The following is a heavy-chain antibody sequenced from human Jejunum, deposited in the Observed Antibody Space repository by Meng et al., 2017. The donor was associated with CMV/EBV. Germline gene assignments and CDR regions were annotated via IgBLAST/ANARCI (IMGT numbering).Heavy chain of an antibody. CDR1: GYTFTNYG. CDR2: ISAYNGNT. J-gene: IGHJ4*02. V-gene: IGHV1-18*01. Sequence: ARLGQSGGEVKKPGASLKVSCKASGYTFTNYGITWVRQAPGQGLEWMGWISAYNGNTNYAQTLQGRVTMTTDTSTSTAYMELRSLRSDDTAVYYCARVEVGITSGDYWGQGTLVTVSS. CDR3: ARVEVGITSGDY. D-gene: IGHD1-26*01.